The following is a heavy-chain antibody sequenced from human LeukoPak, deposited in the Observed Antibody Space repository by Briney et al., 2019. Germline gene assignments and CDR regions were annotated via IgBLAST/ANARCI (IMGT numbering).Heavy chain of an antibody. CDR2: MNPNSGNT. CDR1: GYTFTSYD. J-gene: IGHJ4*02. CDR3: ARGSGYYFPFDY. D-gene: IGHD3-22*01. V-gene: IGHV1-8*03. Sequence: ASVKVSCKASGYTFTSYDIDWVRQATGQGLEWMGWMNPNSGNTGYAQKFQGRVTITRNTSISTAYMELSSLRSEDTAVYYCARGSGYYFPFDYWGQGTLVTVFS.